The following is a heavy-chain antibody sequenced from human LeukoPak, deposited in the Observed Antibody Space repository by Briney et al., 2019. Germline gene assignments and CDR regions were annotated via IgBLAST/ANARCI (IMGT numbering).Heavy chain of an antibody. CDR1: GFTFSDYY. Sequence: GSLRLSCAASGFTFSDYYMSWIRQAPGKGLEWIGSIYHSGSTYYNLSLKSRVTISVDTSKNKFSLKLSSVTAADTAVYYCARHPSVAGTKGGFDHWGQGTLVTVSS. CDR3: ARHPSVAGTKGGFDH. CDR2: IYHSGST. V-gene: IGHV4-38-2*01. D-gene: IGHD6-19*01. J-gene: IGHJ4*02.